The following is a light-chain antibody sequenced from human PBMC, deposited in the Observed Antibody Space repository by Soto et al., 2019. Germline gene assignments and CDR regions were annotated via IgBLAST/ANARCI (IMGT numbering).Light chain of an antibody. J-gene: IGKJ4*01. CDR2: GVS. CDR3: QQYGSSPLT. Sequence: EIVLTQSPGTLSLSPGERATLSCRASQSISSSYLAWYQQTPGQAPRLLIYGVSSRATGIPDRFSGSGSGTDFTLTISRLEPEDFAVYYCQQYGSSPLTFGGGTKVEIK. V-gene: IGKV3-20*01. CDR1: QSISSSY.